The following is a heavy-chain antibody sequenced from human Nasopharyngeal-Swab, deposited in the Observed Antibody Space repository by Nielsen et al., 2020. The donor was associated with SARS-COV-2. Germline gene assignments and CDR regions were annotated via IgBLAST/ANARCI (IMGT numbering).Heavy chain of an antibody. D-gene: IGHD6-19*01. CDR1: GFTFRSYS. J-gene: IGHJ6*03. Sequence: GESPKIPCAASGFTFRSYSMNWVRQAPGKGLEWVLYISSSSSTIYLADPVKGRFTISRDNLKNSLYLQMNSLRAEDTAVYYRARVPSIAVAGILLPYYYYYMDVWGKGTTVTVSS. CDR2: ISSSSSTI. V-gene: IGHV3-48*01. CDR3: ARVPSIAVAGILLPYYYYYMDV.